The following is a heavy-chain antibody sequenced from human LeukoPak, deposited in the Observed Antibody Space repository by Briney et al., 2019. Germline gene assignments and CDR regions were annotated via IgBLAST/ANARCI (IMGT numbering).Heavy chain of an antibody. J-gene: IGHJ4*02. V-gene: IGHV3-23*01. Sequence: GGSLRLPCVASGFTFSSTTMGWVRQAPGRGLEWVSSITAIDGRTYYADSVRGRFTISRDNSKNTVYLQLNRPRAGDTAIYYCTKDRRGPAAGTWYFDSWGQGTLVTVSS. CDR3: TKDRRGPAAGTWYFDS. CDR1: GFTFSSTT. CDR2: ITAIDGRT. D-gene: IGHD6-13*01.